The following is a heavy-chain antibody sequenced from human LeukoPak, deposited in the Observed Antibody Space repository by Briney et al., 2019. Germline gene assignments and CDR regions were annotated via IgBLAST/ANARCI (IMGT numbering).Heavy chain of an antibody. CDR1: GGTFSSYA. V-gene: IGHV1-69*06. CDR3: ARDSGPFGVVRQFDY. Sequence: VASVKVSCKASGGTFSSYAISWVRQAPGQGLEWMGGIIPIFGTANYAQKFQGRVTITADKSTSTAYRELSSLRSEDTAVYYCARDSGPFGVVRQFDYWGQGTLVTVSS. J-gene: IGHJ4*02. D-gene: IGHD3-3*01. CDR2: IIPIFGTA.